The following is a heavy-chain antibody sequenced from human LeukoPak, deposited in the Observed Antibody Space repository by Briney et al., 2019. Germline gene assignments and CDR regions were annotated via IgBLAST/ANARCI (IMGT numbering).Heavy chain of an antibody. J-gene: IGHJ4*02. CDR1: GGSFSSYY. V-gene: IGHV4-34*01. CDR2: INYSGST. CDR3: ARVASGYCSSTNCQKYYFDY. D-gene: IGHD2-2*01. Sequence: SETLSLTCAVSGGSFSSYYWSWIRQPPGKGLEWIGEINYSGSTDYHPSLKSRVTISVDTSNYRFSLKLSCVTAADTAMFYCARVASGYCSSTNCQKYYFDYWGQGTLVTVSS.